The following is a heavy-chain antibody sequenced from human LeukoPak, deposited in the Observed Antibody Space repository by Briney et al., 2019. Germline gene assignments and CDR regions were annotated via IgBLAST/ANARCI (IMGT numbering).Heavy chain of an antibody. J-gene: IGHJ4*02. Sequence: SETLSLTCTVSGGSISSSTYYWGWVRQPPGKGLEWIGSIYYSGYTYYNPSLESRVTISIDTSKNQFSLKLSSVTAADTAIYYCAKHYMGSSYNRGLDSRGQGTPVTVSS. CDR2: IYYSGYT. CDR3: AKHYMGSSYNRGLDS. D-gene: IGHD3-10*01. V-gene: IGHV4-39*01. CDR1: GGSISSSTYY.